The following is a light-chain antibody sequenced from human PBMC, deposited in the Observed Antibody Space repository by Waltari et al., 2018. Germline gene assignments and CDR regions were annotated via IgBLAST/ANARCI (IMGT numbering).Light chain of an antibody. Sequence: ENVLTQSPGTLSLSPGERATLSCRASQSITNGFLAWYQQKPGQAPRLLIYLVSRRATCIPDRFSGSGSRTDFTLTISRLEPEDSAVYYCQQYHSSPETFGQGTKVEIK. V-gene: IGKV3-20*01. CDR1: QSITNGF. CDR2: LVS. CDR3: QQYHSSPET. J-gene: IGKJ1*01.